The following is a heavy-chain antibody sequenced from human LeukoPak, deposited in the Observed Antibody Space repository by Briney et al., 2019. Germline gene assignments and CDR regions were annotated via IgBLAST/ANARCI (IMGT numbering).Heavy chain of an antibody. J-gene: IGHJ4*02. D-gene: IGHD3-16*01. CDR1: GFTFSSYA. Sequence: PGESLRLSCAASGFTFSSYAMSWVRQAPGKGLVWVSRINSDGSSTNYADSVKGRFTISRDSAKNTLYLQMNSLRAEDTAVYHCARDTAGIGVDYWGQGTLVTVSS. V-gene: IGHV3-74*01. CDR3: ARDTAGIGVDY. CDR2: INSDGSST.